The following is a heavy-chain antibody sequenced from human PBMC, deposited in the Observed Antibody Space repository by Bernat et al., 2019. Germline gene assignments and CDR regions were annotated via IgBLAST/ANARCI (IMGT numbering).Heavy chain of an antibody. V-gene: IGHV3-23*01. CDR2: INHGGDSS. D-gene: IGHD6-13*01. J-gene: IGHJ4*02. CDR1: GITFSDYG. Sequence: EVQMLESGGGLVQPGGSLRLSCAASGITFSDYGMSWVRQAPGKGLECVSAINHGGDSSYYADSVKDRFTISRDNSKNTLYLQKNSLRPEDTAIYYCAAKDSSSWYDFWGQGSLVTVSS. CDR3: AAKDSSSWYDF.